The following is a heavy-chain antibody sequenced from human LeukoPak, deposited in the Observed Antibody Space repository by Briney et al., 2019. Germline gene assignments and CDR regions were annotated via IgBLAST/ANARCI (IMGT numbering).Heavy chain of an antibody. J-gene: IGHJ6*02. CDR1: GYSFTSYW. V-gene: IGHV1-18*04. D-gene: IGHD3-9*01. CDR2: IRPYNCNT. CDR3: ARDHRKLRYFDWLLNRYYYYYGMDV. Sequence: GESLKISCKGSGYSFTSYWIGWVRQAPGPGVEGMGWIRPYNCNTTYTQKLQSTVTMSTDTSTSTAYMELRSLRSDDTAVYYCARDHRKLRYFDWLLNRYYYYYGMDVWGQGTTVTVSS.